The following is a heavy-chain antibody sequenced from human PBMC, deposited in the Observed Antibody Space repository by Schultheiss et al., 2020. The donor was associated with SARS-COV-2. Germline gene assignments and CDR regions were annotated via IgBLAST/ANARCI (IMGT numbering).Heavy chain of an antibody. Sequence: SQTLSLTCAVSGGSISSSSYYWGWIRQPPGQGLEWIGSIYYSGSTYYNPSLKSRVTISVDTSKNQFSLKLSSVTAADTAVYYCARGRFDIVVVPAAGYMDVWGKGTTVTVSS. CDR3: ARGRFDIVVVPAAGYMDV. J-gene: IGHJ6*03. CDR2: IYYSGST. V-gene: IGHV4-39*07. D-gene: IGHD2-2*01. CDR1: GGSISSSSYY.